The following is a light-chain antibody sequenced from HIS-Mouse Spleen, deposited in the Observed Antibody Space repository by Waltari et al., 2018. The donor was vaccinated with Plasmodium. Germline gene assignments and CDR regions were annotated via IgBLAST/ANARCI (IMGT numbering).Light chain of an antibody. CDR3: QQYNNWPPEVT. V-gene: IGKV3-15*01. CDR2: GAS. J-gene: IGKJ1*01. CDR1: QRVSSN. Sequence: EIVMTQSPATLSVSPGERATLSCRASQRVSSNLAWYQQKPGQAPRLLIYGASTRATGIPARVSGSGAGTEFTLTISSMQSEDFAVYYCQQYNNWPPEVTFGQGTKVEIK.